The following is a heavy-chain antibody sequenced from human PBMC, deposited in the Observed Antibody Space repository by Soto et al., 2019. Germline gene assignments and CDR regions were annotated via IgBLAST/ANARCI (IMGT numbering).Heavy chain of an antibody. D-gene: IGHD4-17*01. J-gene: IGHJ1*01. Sequence: GGSLRLSCAASGFPFNTYAMSWVRQAPGKGLEWVSYISSGSSTIYYADSVKGRFTLSRDNAKNSLYLQMNSLRAEDTAVYYCARSPGDYAEYFQHWGQGTLVTVSS. CDR1: GFPFNTYA. CDR3: ARSPGDYAEYFQH. V-gene: IGHV3-48*01. CDR2: ISSGSSTI.